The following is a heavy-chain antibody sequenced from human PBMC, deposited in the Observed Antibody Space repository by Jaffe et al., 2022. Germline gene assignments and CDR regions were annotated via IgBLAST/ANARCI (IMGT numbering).Heavy chain of an antibody. CDR3: ARPTSVFSSAGTWGADY. J-gene: IGHJ4*02. CDR1: GFTFSSYW. D-gene: IGHD6-19*01. Sequence: EVQLVESGGGLVQPGGSLRLSCAASGFTFSSYWMSWVRQAPGKGLEWVANMKQDGSEKYYVDSVKGRFTISRDNAKNSLYLQMNSLRAEDTAVYYCARPTSVFSSAGTWGADYWGQGTLVTVSS. V-gene: IGHV3-7*05. CDR2: MKQDGSEK.